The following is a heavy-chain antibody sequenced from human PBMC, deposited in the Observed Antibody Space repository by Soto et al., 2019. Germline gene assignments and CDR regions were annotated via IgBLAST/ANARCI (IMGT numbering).Heavy chain of an antibody. Sequence: EVQLVESGGGWVQPGRSLRLSCAASGFTFDVYAMHWVRQAPGKGLEWVSGINYNSGSVGYADSVKGPFTISRDNAKNSLHLQMKGLRAEDTAVYYCAKDISLRGWVYLVVEYWGQGNRVTVSP. D-gene: IGHD6-13*01. J-gene: IGHJ4*02. CDR1: GFTFDVYA. CDR2: INYNSGSV. CDR3: AKDISLRGWVYLVVEY. V-gene: IGHV3-9*01.